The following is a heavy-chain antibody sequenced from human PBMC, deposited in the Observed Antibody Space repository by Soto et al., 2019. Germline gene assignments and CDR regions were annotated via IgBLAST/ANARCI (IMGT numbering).Heavy chain of an antibody. D-gene: IGHD2-8*01. CDR1: GFTFSSHE. J-gene: IGHJ1*01. V-gene: IGHV3-48*03. CDR2: ISGSGSSI. CDR3: ARGGVY. Sequence: GGSLRLSCEATGFTFSSHEMNWIRQTPGKRLEWIAKISGSGSSINYADSVKGRFTISRDNVQRTLHLQMDSLRVEDTGVYYCARGGVYWGRGTLVTVSS.